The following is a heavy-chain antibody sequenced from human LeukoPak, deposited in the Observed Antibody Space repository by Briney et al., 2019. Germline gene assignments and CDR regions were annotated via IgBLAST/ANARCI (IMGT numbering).Heavy chain of an antibody. CDR3: ARDCSGGSCYAYYYYGMDV. CDR1: GYTFTSYY. CDR2: INPSGGSP. Sequence: ASVKVSCKASGYTFTSYYMHWVRQAPGQGLEWMGIINPSGGSPSYAQKFQGRVTMTRDTSTSTLYMELSSLRSEDTAVYYCARDCSGGSCYAYYYYGMDVWGQGTTVNVSS. D-gene: IGHD2-15*01. V-gene: IGHV1-46*01. J-gene: IGHJ6*02.